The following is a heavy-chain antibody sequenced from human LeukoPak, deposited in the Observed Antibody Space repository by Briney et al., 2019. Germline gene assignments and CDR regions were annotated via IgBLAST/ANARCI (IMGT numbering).Heavy chain of an antibody. CDR1: GFTFSSYS. CDR3: ARDSAYCGGDCGY. J-gene: IGHJ4*02. V-gene: IGHV3-21*01. Sequence: GGSLRLSCAASGFTFSSYSMNWVRQAPGKGLEWVSSISSSSSYIYYADSVKGRFTISRDNAKNSLYLQMNSLRAEDTAVYYCARDSAYCGGDCGYWGQGTLVTVSS. CDR2: ISSSSSYI. D-gene: IGHD2-21*02.